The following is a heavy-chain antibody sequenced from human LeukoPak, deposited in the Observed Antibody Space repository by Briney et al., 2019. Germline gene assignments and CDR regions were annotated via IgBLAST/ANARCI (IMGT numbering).Heavy chain of an antibody. J-gene: IGHJ6*03. D-gene: IGHD5-24*01. V-gene: IGHV3-11*01. CDR2: ISSSGSTI. CDR3: ARAGLQLDPVYYYYYMDV. CDR1: GFTFSDYY. Sequence: PGGSLRLSCAASGFTFSDYYMNWIRQAPGKGLEWVSYISSSGSTIYYADSVKGRFTISRDNAKNSLYLQMNSLRAEDTAVYYCARAGLQLDPVYYYYYMDVWGKGTTVTVSS.